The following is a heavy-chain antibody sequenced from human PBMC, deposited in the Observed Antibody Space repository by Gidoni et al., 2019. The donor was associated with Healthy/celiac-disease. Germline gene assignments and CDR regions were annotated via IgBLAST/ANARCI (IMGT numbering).Heavy chain of an antibody. V-gene: IGHV3-72*01. CDR1: GFTFSDHY. CDR2: TRNKANSYTT. Sequence: EVQLVESGGGLVQPGGSLRLSCAASGFTFSDHYMDWVRQAPGKGLEWVGRTRNKANSYTTEYAASVKGRFTISRDDSKNSLYLQMNSLKTEDTAVYYCARGSVAVVVPAAERVRYYYYYGMDVWGQGTTVTVSS. J-gene: IGHJ6*02. CDR3: ARGSVAVVVPAAERVRYYYYYGMDV. D-gene: IGHD2-2*01.